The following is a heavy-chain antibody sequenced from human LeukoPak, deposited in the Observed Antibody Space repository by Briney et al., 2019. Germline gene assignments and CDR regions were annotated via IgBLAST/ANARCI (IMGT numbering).Heavy chain of an antibody. V-gene: IGHV4-34*01. CDR3: ARGLPGSDTMVRGVMKGWFDP. CDR2: INHSGST. CDR1: GGSFCGYY. Sequence: PSETLSLTXAVYGGSFCGYYWSWIRQAPGKGLEWLGEINHSGSTNYNPSLKSRVTISVDTSKNQFSLKLSSVTAADTAVYYCARGLPGSDTMVRGVMKGWFDPWGQGTLVTVSS. J-gene: IGHJ5*02. D-gene: IGHD3-10*01.